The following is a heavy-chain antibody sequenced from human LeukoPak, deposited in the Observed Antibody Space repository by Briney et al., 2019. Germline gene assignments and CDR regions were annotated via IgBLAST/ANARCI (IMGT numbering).Heavy chain of an antibody. D-gene: IGHD3-10*01. CDR3: ARAEGEIYRRSGSNNWFDP. V-gene: IGHV4-59*08. Sequence: SETLSLTCTVSGGSVTTYHWTWIRQPPGKGLEWIGHIHYSGGADYNPSLKSRVSISLDTSKNHFSLKLTSVTAADTAVVYCARAEGEIYRRSGSNNWFDPWGQGTLVTVSS. CDR2: IHYSGGA. J-gene: IGHJ5*02. CDR1: GGSVTTYH.